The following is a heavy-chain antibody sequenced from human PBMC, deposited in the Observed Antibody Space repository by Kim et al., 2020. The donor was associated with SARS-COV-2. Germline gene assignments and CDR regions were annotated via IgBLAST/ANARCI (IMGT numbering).Heavy chain of an antibody. CDR2: ISSDSGNT. V-gene: IGHV3-30*18. CDR3: AKGHCGGVCCSRSADY. CDR1: GFTFSNYG. Sequence: GGSLRLSCAASGFTFSNYGMHWVRQAPGKGLEWVALISSDSGNTDYRDSVKGRFTISRDNSKNSLYLEMNSLRTDDTAVYYCAKGHCGGVCCSRSADYWG. D-gene: IGHD2-21*02. J-gene: IGHJ4*01.